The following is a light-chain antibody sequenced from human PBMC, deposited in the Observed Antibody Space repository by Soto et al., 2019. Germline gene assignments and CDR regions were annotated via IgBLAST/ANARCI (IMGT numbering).Light chain of an antibody. Sequence: DIQMTQSPSTLSASVGDRVTITCRASQSISSWLAWYQQKPGKAPNLLIYHASSLESGVPSRFSGSGSGTEFTLTISSLQPDDFATYYCQQYNSFSYTFGQGTKLEIK. V-gene: IGKV1-5*01. CDR3: QQYNSFSYT. CDR2: HAS. J-gene: IGKJ2*01. CDR1: QSISSW.